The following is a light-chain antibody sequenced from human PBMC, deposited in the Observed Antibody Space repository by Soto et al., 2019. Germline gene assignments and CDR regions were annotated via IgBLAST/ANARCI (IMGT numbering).Light chain of an antibody. J-gene: IGKJ1*01. CDR1: QSVSSSY. CDR2: GAS. CDR3: QQYHTSPLT. V-gene: IGKV3-20*01. Sequence: EIVLTQSPGTLSLSPWEIATFSCTASQSVSSSYIAWYQQKRGQAPRRLIYGASIRATGIPDRFIGSGSGTDFTLTISRLEPEDFALYYCQQYHTSPLTFGQGTKLDIK.